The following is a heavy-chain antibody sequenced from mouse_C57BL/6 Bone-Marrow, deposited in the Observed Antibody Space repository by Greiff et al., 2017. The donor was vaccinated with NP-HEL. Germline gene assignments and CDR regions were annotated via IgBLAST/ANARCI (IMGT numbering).Heavy chain of an antibody. J-gene: IGHJ4*01. CDR1: GYTFTEYT. Sequence: VKLMESGAELVKPGASVKLSCKASGYTFTEYTIHWVKQRSGQGLEWIGWFYPGSGSIKYNEKFRDKATLTADKSSSTVYMELSRLTSEDSAVYFCARHEDPIYYGSSSYAMDYWGQGTSVTVSS. D-gene: IGHD1-1*01. V-gene: IGHV1-62-2*01. CDR3: ARHEDPIYYGSSSYAMDY. CDR2: FYPGSGSI.